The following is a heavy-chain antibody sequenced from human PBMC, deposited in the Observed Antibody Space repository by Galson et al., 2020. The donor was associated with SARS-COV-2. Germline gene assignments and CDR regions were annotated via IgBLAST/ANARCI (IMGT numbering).Heavy chain of an antibody. D-gene: IGHD2-15*01. V-gene: IGHV3-23*01. Sequence: RGPLRHPCEASGFSFTSYAMGWVRKAPGKGLDRDSPITASGGDTFHADSAKGRFSISIDNSKDMLYLQMDSLRVEETAVYYCAKGSSAARPYCCDSWGQGILVTVSS. J-gene: IGHJ4*02. CDR1: GFSFTSYA. CDR2: ITASGGDT. CDR3: AKGSSAARPYCCDS.